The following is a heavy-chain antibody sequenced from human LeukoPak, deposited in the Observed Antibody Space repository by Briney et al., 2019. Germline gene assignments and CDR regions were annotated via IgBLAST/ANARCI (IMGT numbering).Heavy chain of an antibody. V-gene: IGHV4-4*07. Sequence: PSETLSLTCTVSGGSISSYYRSWIRQPAGKGLEWIGRIYTSGSTNYNPSLKSRVTMSVDTSKNQFSLKLSSVTAADTAVYYCARVRSAARPDGDYFDYWGQGTLVTVSS. CDR2: IYTSGST. J-gene: IGHJ4*02. D-gene: IGHD6-6*01. CDR3: ARVRSAARPDGDYFDY. CDR1: GGSISSYY.